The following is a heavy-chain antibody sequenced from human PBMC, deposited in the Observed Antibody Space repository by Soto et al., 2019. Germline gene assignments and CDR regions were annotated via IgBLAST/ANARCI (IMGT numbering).Heavy chain of an antibody. CDR1: GGSISGYY. CDR2: IYYSGNT. Sequence: SETLSLTCSVSGGSISGYYWSWLRQSPGKGLEWIGYIYYSGNTNYNSSLKSRATISVDTSKNQFSLKLTSVTAADTAVYYCARDQNGSGNYYTRYFDYWGQGTLVT. D-gene: IGHD3-10*01. CDR3: ARDQNGSGNYYTRYFDY. V-gene: IGHV4-59*12. J-gene: IGHJ4*02.